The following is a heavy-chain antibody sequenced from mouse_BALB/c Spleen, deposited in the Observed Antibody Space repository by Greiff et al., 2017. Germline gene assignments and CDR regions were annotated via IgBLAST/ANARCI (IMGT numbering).Heavy chain of an antibody. CDR1: GFNIKDYY. CDR3: ARGVPFDY. V-gene: IGHV14-1*02. Sequence: EVKLVESGAELVRPGALVKLSCKASGFNIKDYYMHWVKQRPEQGLEWIGWIDPENGNTIYDPKFQGKASITADTSSNTAYLQLSSLTSEDTAVYYCARGVPFDYWGQGTTLTVSS. CDR2: IDPENGNT. J-gene: IGHJ2*01. D-gene: IGHD2-14*01.